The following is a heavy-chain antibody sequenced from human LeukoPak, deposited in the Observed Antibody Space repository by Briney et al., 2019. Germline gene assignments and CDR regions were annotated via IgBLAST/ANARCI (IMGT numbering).Heavy chain of an antibody. V-gene: IGHV1-46*03. Sequence: SVKVSCKASGYTFTSYYIHWVRQAPGQGLEWMAIINPSAGSTSSAQRFQGRVTMTRDTSTSTVYMELSSLRSEDTAMYYCARERQQPYYFDYWGQGTLVTVSS. D-gene: IGHD6-13*01. CDR2: INPSAGST. J-gene: IGHJ4*02. CDR3: ARERQQPYYFDY. CDR1: GYTFTSYY.